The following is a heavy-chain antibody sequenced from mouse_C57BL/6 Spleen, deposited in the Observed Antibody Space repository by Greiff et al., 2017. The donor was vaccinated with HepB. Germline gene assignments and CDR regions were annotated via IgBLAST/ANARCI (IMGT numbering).Heavy chain of an antibody. V-gene: IGHV1-69*01. D-gene: IGHD2-4*01. Sequence: QVQLQQPGAELVMPGASVKLSCKASGYTFTSYWMHWVKQRPGQGLEWIGEIDPSDSYTNYNQKFKGKSTLTVDKSSSTAYMQLSSLTSEDSAVYYCARSGDYVGFAYWGQGTLVTVSA. J-gene: IGHJ3*01. CDR2: IDPSDSYT. CDR1: GYTFTSYW. CDR3: ARSGDYVGFAY.